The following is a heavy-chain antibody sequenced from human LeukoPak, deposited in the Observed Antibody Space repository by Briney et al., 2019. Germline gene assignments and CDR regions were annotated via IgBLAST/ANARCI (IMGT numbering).Heavy chain of an antibody. V-gene: IGHV1-69*05. CDR3: PRNVYCGGDCYDS. D-gene: IGHD2-21*01. J-gene: IGHJ4*02. CDR2: IFPVFITT. CDR1: GAAFNRIP. Sequence: GASLKVSFTAPGAAFNRIPISWVRQAPGQGLEWMGKIFPVFITTYYAQKFQGRLTLTMDESTSTAYMELSGLRSEDTALYYFPRNVYCGGDCYDSWGQGTLVIVSS.